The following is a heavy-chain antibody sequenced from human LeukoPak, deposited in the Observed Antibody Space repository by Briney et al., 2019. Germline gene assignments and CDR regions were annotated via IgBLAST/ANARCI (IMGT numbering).Heavy chain of an antibody. CDR2: IYTSGST. V-gene: IGHV4-4*07. J-gene: IGHJ4*02. CDR1: SGSLSSSY. D-gene: IGHD2-15*01. CDR3: ARDCSGGTCYLGVVDY. Sequence: SETLSLTCTLSSGSLSSSYWSWIRQPAGKGLEWIGRIYTSGSTNYNPSLKGRVTMSVDTSKNQLSLKLSSVTAADAAVYYCARDCSGGTCYLGVVDYWGQGILVTVSS.